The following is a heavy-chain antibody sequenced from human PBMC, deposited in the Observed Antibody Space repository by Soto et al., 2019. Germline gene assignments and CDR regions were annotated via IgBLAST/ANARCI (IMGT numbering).Heavy chain of an antibody. J-gene: IGHJ4*02. CDR2: IYYSGST. V-gene: IGHV4-61*08. D-gene: IGHD4-17*01. CDR3: ARGGGPNRYGGNSRGLFDY. Sequence: PSETLSLTCTVSGGSISSGDYYWSWIRQPPGKGLEWIGYIYYSGSTNYNPSLKSRVTISVDTSKNQFSLKLSSVTAADTAVYYCARGGGPNRYGGNSRGLFDYWGQGTLVTVSS. CDR1: GGSISSGDYY.